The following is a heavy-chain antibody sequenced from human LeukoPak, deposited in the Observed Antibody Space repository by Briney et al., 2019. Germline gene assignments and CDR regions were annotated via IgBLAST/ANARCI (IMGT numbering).Heavy chain of an antibody. J-gene: IGHJ4*02. D-gene: IGHD3-10*01. Sequence: ESSETLSLTCTVSGCSISTFYWSWIRQPPGKGLEWIGYIYFSGSTNYNPSLKSRVTISVDTSKNQFSLKLSSVTAADTAVYYGARGVRYYGSGSLDYWGQGTLVTVSS. V-gene: IGHV4-59*01. CDR1: GCSISTFY. CDR2: IYFSGST. CDR3: ARGVRYYGSGSLDY.